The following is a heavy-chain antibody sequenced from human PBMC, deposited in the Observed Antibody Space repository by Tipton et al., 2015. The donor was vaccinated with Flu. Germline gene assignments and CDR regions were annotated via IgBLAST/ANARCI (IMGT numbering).Heavy chain of an antibody. CDR2: VHQTGSP. CDR1: GITFRTNW. V-gene: IGHV4/OR15-8*01. CDR3: ARRDYSNYVSEPKNWFDP. J-gene: IGHJ5*02. Sequence: LRLSCAASGITFRTNWMSWVRQAPGKGLEWIGNVHQTGSPYYNPSLRSRVTIAVDRPKNQFSLRLTSVTAADTAVYYCARRDYSNYVSEPKNWFDPWGQGTLVTVSS. D-gene: IGHD4-11*01.